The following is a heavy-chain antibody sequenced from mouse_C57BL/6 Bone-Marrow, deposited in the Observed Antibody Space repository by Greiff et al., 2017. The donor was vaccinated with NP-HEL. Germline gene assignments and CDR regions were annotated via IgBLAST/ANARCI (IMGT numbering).Heavy chain of an antibody. J-gene: IGHJ2*01. CDR2: IDPNSGGT. Sequence: QVQLQQPGAELVKPGASVKLSCKASGYTFTSYWMHWVKQRPGRGLEWIGRIDPNSGGTKYNEKFKSKATLTVDKPSSTAYMQLSSLTSEDSAVYYGARPLFITTVGYYLDYWGQGTTLTVSS. CDR3: ARPLFITTVGYYLDY. D-gene: IGHD1-1*01. CDR1: GYTFTSYW. V-gene: IGHV1-72*01.